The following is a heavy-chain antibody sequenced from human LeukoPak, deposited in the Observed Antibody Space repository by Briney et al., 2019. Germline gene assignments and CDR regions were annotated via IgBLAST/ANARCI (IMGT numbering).Heavy chain of an antibody. D-gene: IGHD5-24*01. CDR1: DDSLNNYY. V-gene: IGHV4-59*01. Sequence: SETLSLTCTVFDDSLNNYYWNWIRQPPGKGLEWIGYIYYSGHTNYNPSLNSRVAISIDTSKNRFSLKLNSLTAADTAVYYCARATWNGYMFDYWGQGSLVTVTS. CDR2: IYYSGHT. J-gene: IGHJ4*02. CDR3: ARATWNGYMFDY.